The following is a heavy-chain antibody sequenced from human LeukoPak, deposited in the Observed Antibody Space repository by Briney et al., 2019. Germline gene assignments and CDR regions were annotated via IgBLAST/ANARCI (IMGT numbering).Heavy chain of an antibody. V-gene: IGHV3-74*01. J-gene: IGHJ4*02. CDR3: AKDAGPNYSGSYAY. Sequence: PGGSLRLFCAASGFTFSNYWMHWVRRAPGKGLVWVSRITSDASSTSYADSVKGRFTISRDNSKNTLYLQMNSQRAEDTAVYYCAKDAGPNYSGSYAYWGQGTLVTVSS. CDR2: ITSDASST. D-gene: IGHD1-26*01. CDR1: GFTFSNYW.